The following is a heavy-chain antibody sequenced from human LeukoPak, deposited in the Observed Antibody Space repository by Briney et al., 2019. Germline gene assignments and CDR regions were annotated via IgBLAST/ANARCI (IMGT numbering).Heavy chain of an antibody. J-gene: IGHJ4*02. D-gene: IGHD2-2*01. CDR1: GYTFTGYY. CDR2: MNPNSGGT. CDR3: ARGGIVVVPAAPMFDEYYFDY. Sequence: ASVKVSCKAPGYTFTGYYMHWVRQAPGQGLEWMGWMNPNSGGTNYAQKFQGRVTMTRDTSISTAYMELSRLRSDDTAVYYCARGGIVVVPAAPMFDEYYFDYWGQGTLVTVSS. V-gene: IGHV1-2*02.